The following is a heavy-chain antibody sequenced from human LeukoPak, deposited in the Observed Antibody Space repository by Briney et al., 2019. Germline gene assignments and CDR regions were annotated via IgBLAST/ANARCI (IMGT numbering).Heavy chain of an antibody. CDR1: GVSISSGDYY. V-gene: IGHV4-30-4*08. Sequence: PSETLSLTXAVPGVSISSGDYYWTWIRQPPGKGLEWIGYISYSGGTYYNPSLKSGITISLDTSKNQFSLKVTSVTAADTSVYYCARDENSYYMDVWGTGTTVTVSS. J-gene: IGHJ6*03. CDR2: ISYSGGT. CDR3: ARDENSYYMDV.